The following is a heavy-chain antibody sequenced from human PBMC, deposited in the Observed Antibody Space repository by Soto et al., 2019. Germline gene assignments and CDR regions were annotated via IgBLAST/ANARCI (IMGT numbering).Heavy chain of an antibody. Sequence: QVPLVQSGPEVKRPGASVKVSCKVSGYRFPSYGINWVRQAPGQGLEWVGWVNPDNYNTNYAQSLQHRVSLTTDTSTNTAFLELRGLTSDDTAVYYCARVRFGDTFDYWGQGTLVTVSS. V-gene: IGHV1-18*01. D-gene: IGHD4-17*01. CDR3: ARVRFGDTFDY. CDR2: VNPDNYNT. CDR1: GYRFPSYG. J-gene: IGHJ4*02.